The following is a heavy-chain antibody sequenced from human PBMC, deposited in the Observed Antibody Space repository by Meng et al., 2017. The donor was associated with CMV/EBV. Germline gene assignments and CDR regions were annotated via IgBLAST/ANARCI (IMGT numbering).Heavy chain of an antibody. J-gene: IGHJ4*02. CDR2: ISGSGGST. Sequence: SGFTFSGYAMSWVRQAPGKGLEWVSAISGSGGSTYYADSVKGRSTISRDNSKNTLYLQMNSLRAEDTAVYYCAKDLGIVGAYYFDYWGQGTLVTVSS. D-gene: IGHD1-26*01. CDR3: AKDLGIVGAYYFDY. V-gene: IGHV3-23*01. CDR1: GFTFSGYA.